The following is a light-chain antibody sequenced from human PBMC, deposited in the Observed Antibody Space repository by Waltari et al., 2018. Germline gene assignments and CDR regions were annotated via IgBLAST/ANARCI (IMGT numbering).Light chain of an antibody. CDR2: AAS. V-gene: IGKV1-39*01. CDR3: QQSYSTPET. CDR1: QSISSY. Sequence: DIQLTQSPSSRSASVGLRVPITCRASQSISSYLNWYQQQPGKAPNLLIYAASSLQSGVSSRFSGSGSGTDFTLTISSLQPEDFATYYCQQSYSTPETFGQGTKVEIK. J-gene: IGKJ1*01.